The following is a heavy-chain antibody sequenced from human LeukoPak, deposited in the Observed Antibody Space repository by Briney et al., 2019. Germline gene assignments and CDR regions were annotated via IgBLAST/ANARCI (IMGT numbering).Heavy chain of an antibody. J-gene: IGHJ4*02. CDR3: ARRPGSPDY. CDR1: GFTFDDYA. V-gene: IGHV3-9*01. D-gene: IGHD3-10*01. CDR2: ISWHSGSI. Sequence: GGSLRLSCAASGFTFDDYAMHWVRQAPGKGLEWVSGISWHSGSIGYADSVEGRFTISRDNAKKSLYLQMNSLRADDTALYYCARRPGSPDYWGQGTLVTVSS.